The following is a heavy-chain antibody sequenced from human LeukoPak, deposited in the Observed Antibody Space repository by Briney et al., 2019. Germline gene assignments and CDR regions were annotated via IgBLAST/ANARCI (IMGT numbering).Heavy chain of an antibody. Sequence: GGSLRLSCAASGFIFSSYGMHWVRQAPGKGLEWAAFIRYDGSNKYYADSVKGRFTISRDNSKNTLYLQMNSLRAEDTAVYYCAKDAPGGYYSFFDYWGQGTLVTVSS. CDR3: AKDAPGGYYSFFDY. J-gene: IGHJ4*02. D-gene: IGHD3-22*01. CDR1: GFIFSSYG. CDR2: IRYDGSNK. V-gene: IGHV3-30*02.